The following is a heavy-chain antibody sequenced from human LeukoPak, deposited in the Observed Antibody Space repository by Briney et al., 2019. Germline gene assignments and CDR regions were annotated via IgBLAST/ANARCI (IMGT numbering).Heavy chain of an antibody. V-gene: IGHV4-34*01. CDR1: GGSFSGYY. J-gene: IGHJ6*03. D-gene: IGHD4-17*01. Sequence: SETLSLTCAVSGGSFSGYYWSWIRQPPGKGLEWIGEIKHSGSTNYNPSLKSRVTISVDTSKNQFSLKLSSVTAADTAVYYCARGDGDYVAYYYYYYMDVWGKGTTVTVSS. CDR3: ARGDGDYVAYYYYYYMDV. CDR2: IKHSGST.